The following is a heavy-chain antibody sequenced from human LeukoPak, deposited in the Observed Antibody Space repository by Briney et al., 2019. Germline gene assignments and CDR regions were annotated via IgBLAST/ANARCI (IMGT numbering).Heavy chain of an antibody. Sequence: SDTLSLTCTVSGGSISSYYWSWIRQPAGKGLEWIGRIYTSGSTNYNPSLKSRVTMSVDTSKNQFSLKLSFVTAADTAVYYCARGGSSGWTAHDAFDIWGQGTMVTVSS. CDR2: IYTSGST. J-gene: IGHJ3*02. CDR3: ARGGSSGWTAHDAFDI. D-gene: IGHD6-19*01. CDR1: GGSISSYY. V-gene: IGHV4-4*07.